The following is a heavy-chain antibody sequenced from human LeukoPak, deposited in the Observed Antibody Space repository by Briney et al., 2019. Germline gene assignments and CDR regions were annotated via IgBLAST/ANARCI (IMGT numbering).Heavy chain of an antibody. D-gene: IGHD4-17*01. CDR2: MSARDGRT. CDR3: ARESFGDYYFDY. V-gene: IGHV3-23*01. Sequence: PGGSRRLSCAASGFTFSDYAMSWVRQAPGQGLEWVSTMSARDGRTYYADSVKGRFTVSRDNSKNTLYLQMNSLRVEDTAVYSCARESFGDYYFDYWGQGTLVTVSS. CDR1: GFTFSDYA. J-gene: IGHJ4*02.